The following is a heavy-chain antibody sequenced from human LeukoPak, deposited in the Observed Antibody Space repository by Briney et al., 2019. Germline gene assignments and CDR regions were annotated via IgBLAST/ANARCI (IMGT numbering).Heavy chain of an antibody. J-gene: IGHJ1*01. D-gene: IGHD4-11*01. Sequence: GGSLRLSCAASGFTFSSYWMSWVRQAPGKGLEWVANIKQDGSEKYYVDSVKGRFTISRDNAKNSLYLQMNSLRAEDTAVYYCARDFGPYSRAEYFQHRGQGTLVTVSS. CDR2: IKQDGSEK. CDR1: GFTFSSYW. V-gene: IGHV3-7*01. CDR3: ARDFGPYSRAEYFQH.